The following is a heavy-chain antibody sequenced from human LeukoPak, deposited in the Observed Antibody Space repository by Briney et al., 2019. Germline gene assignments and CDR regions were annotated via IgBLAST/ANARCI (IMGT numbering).Heavy chain of an antibody. CDR1: GYTFTSYG. D-gene: IGHD2-15*01. CDR3: ARDIVVVVAATPSNWFDP. V-gene: IGHV1-18*01. Sequence: ASVKVSCKASGYTFTSYGIIWVRQAPGQGLEWMGWISAYNGNTNYAQKLQGRVTMTTDTSTSTAYMELRSLRSDDTAVYYCARDIVVVVAATPSNWFDPWGQGTLVTVSS. CDR2: ISAYNGNT. J-gene: IGHJ5*02.